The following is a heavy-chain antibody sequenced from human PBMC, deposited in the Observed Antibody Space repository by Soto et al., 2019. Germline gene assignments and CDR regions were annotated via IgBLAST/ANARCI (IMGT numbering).Heavy chain of an antibody. CDR3: AKDIRGGGYSYGPGTV. CDR1: GGTFSGYA. J-gene: IGHJ6*02. CDR2: IIPIFGTA. Sequence: ASVKACCKASGGTFSGYAISWARHSPGQGLEWMGEIIPIFGTANYAQTLQGRVTITADESTSTAYMELSSLRSEDTAVYYCAKDIRGGGYSYGPGTVWGQGSTVTVSS. V-gene: IGHV1-69*13. D-gene: IGHD5-18*01.